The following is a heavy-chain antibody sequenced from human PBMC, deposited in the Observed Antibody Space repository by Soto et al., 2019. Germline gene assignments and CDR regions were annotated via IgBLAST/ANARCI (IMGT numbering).Heavy chain of an antibody. V-gene: IGHV4-59*01. CDR1: GGSIRSYY. D-gene: IGHD3-10*02. CDR3: AKEFSRFGGPSSFDP. CDR2: IYDIGST. J-gene: IGHJ5*02. Sequence: ALETPSLTCTFSGGSIRSYYWSLIRQPPGKGLEWIGYIYDIGSTNYNPSLKSRVTISVDTSKNHFSLKLSSVTAADTAVYYCAKEFSRFGGPSSFDPWGQGTLVTVSS.